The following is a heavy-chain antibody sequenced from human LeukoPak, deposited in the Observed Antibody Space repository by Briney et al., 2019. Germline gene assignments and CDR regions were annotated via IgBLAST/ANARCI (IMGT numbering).Heavy chain of an antibody. V-gene: IGHV4-34*01. CDR3: ARGRVRSFGVVIPFFGY. J-gene: IGHJ4*02. D-gene: IGHD3-3*01. CDR2: INHSGST. Sequence: SETLSLTCAVYGGSFSGYYWSWIRQPPGKGLEWIGEINHSGSTNYNPSLRCRVTISVDTSKNQFSLKLSSVTAADTAVYYCARGRVRSFGVVIPFFGYWGQGTLVTVSS. CDR1: GGSFSGYY.